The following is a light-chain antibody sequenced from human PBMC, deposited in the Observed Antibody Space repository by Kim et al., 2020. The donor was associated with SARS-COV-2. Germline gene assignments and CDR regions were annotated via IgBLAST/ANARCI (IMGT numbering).Light chain of an antibody. Sequence: QSVTISCTGSSSNIGADSDVHWYQHLPGTAPNLLIFGDTTRASGVPGRFSGSKSGTSASLAITGLQAEDEGDYHCHSYDSGLTGYVFGSGTKVTVL. J-gene: IGLJ1*01. V-gene: IGLV1-40*01. CDR1: SSNIGADSD. CDR2: GDT. CDR3: HSYDSGLTGYV.